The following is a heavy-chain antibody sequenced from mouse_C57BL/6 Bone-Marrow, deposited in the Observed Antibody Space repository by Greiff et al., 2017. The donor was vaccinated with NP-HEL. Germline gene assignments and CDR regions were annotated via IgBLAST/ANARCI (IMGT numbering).Heavy chain of an antibody. J-gene: IGHJ2*01. V-gene: IGHV2-2*01. CDR1: GFSLTSYG. CDR2: IWSGGST. D-gene: IGHD2-4*01. CDR3: ARIYYDYDGGDYFDY. Sequence: VKLMESGPGLVQPSQSLSITCTVSGFSLTSYGVHWVRQSPGKGLEWLGVIWSGGSTDYNAAFISRLSISKDNSKSQVFFKMNSLQADDTAIYYCARIYYDYDGGDYFDYWGQGTTLTVSS.